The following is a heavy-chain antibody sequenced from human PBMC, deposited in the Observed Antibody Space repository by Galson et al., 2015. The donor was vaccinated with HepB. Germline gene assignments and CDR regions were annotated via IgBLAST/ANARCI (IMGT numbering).Heavy chain of an antibody. CDR2: INHSGST. J-gene: IGHJ6*02. CDR1: GGSFSGYY. CDR3: ARWTRGRMVRGVHYGMDV. D-gene: IGHD3-10*01. V-gene: IGHV4-34*01. Sequence: ETLSLTCAVYGGSFSGYYWSWIRQPPGKGLEWIGEINHSGSTNYNPSLKSRVTISVDTSKNQFSLKLSSVTAADTAVYYCARWTRGRMVRGVHYGMDVWGQGTTVTVSS.